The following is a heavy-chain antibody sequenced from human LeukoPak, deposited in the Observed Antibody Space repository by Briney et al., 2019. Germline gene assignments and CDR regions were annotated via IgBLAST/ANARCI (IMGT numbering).Heavy chain of an antibody. CDR1: GFTFSTYG. D-gene: IGHD6-6*01. Sequence: GGSLRLSCAASGFTFSTYGMHCVRQAPGKGLEWVAVISFDGSDKYSADSVKGRFTISRDNSKNTLYLQMNSLRPEDTAVYYCARVSEYSGSDGMDVWGQGTTVTVSS. CDR2: ISFDGSDK. V-gene: IGHV3-30*03. CDR3: ARVSEYSGSDGMDV. J-gene: IGHJ6*02.